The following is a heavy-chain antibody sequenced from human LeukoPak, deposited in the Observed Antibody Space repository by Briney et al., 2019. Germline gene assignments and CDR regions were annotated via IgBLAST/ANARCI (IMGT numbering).Heavy chain of an antibody. Sequence: GGSLRLSCAASGFTFTSYSMNWVRQAPGKGLEWVSTISGSGGSTYYADSVKGRFTISRDNSKNTLYLQMNSLRAEDTAVYYCLRYFDYWGQGTLVTVSS. CDR3: LRYFDY. CDR1: GFTFTSYS. J-gene: IGHJ4*02. D-gene: IGHD4-17*01. CDR2: ISGSGGST. V-gene: IGHV3-23*01.